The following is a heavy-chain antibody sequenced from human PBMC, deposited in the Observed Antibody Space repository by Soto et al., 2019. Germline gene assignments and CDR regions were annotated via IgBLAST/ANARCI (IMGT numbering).Heavy chain of an antibody. CDR1: GRSISSSSYY. CDR3: ATVWGQD. Sequence: QLQLQESGPGLVKPLETLSLTCTVSGRSISSSSYYWGWIRQPPGKGLEWIGRIYYSGSTYYNPSLRSQVTISVDPSKHLVSLKLSSVTAAETAVYYCATVWGQDWGQGTLVTVSS. CDR2: IYYSGST. J-gene: IGHJ4*02. D-gene: IGHD3-16*01. V-gene: IGHV4-39*01.